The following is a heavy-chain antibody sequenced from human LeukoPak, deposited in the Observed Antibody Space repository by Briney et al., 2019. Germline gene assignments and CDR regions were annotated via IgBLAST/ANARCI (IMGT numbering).Heavy chain of an antibody. V-gene: IGHV4-61*02. J-gene: IGHJ5*02. CDR2: INTSGST. CDR1: GGSISSGSYY. CDR3: ARDHLTTVTTIEGSWFDP. D-gene: IGHD4-17*01. Sequence: PSETLSLTCTVSGGSISSGSYYWSWIRQPAGKGLEWIGRINTSGSTKYNPSLKSRVTMSVDKSKNQFSLKLSSVTAADTAVYYCARDHLTTVTTIEGSWFDPWGQGTLVTVSS.